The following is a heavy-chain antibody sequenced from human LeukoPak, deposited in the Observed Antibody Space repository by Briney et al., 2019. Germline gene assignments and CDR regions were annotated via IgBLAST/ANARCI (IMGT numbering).Heavy chain of an antibody. CDR2: ISGSGGIT. CDR1: GFTFASYA. V-gene: IGHV3-23*01. D-gene: IGHD1-26*01. Sequence: GGSLRLSCAASGFTFASYALSWVRQAPGKGLEWFSAISGSGGITSYADSVKGRFTISRDNSKNTLYLQMNSLRAEDTAVYYCAKGDTTWELPHDYWGQGTLVTVSS. CDR3: AKGDTTWELPHDY. J-gene: IGHJ4*02.